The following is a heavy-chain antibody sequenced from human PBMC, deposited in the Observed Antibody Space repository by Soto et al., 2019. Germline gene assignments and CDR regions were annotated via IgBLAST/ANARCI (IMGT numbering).Heavy chain of an antibody. J-gene: IGHJ5*02. CDR1: GFKFDDYG. D-gene: IGHD3-10*01. CDR3: VREFGSGISPPWCDP. V-gene: IGHV3-20*01. Sequence: EVQLVESGGGVVRPGGSLRLSCAASGFKFDDYGMSWVRQVPGKGLEWVSGLNWKGDRTGYADSVKGRFTIFRDNAKNSLYQQMNYLRADDTAFYHCVREFGSGISPPWCDPWGQGTLVTVSS. CDR2: LNWKGDRT.